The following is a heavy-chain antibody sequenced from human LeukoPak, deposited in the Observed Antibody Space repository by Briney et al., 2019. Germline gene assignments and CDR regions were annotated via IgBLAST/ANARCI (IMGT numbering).Heavy chain of an antibody. D-gene: IGHD3-9*01. J-gene: IGHJ4*02. CDR3: ARETYSNILTGTDY. Sequence: ASVKVSCKASGYTFTGYYMHWVRQAPGQGLEWMGWINPNSGGTNYAQKFQGRGTMTRDTSISTPYMELRSLTSDDTAVYYCARETYSNILTGTDYWGPGTLVTVSS. CDR2: INPNSGGT. V-gene: IGHV1-2*02. CDR1: GYTFTGYY.